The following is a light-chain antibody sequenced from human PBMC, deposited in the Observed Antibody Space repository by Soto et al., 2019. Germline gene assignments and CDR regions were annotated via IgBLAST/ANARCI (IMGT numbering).Light chain of an antibody. V-gene: IGKV1-5*03. CDR3: KNYKSFYIT. CDR2: SAS. J-gene: IGKJ4*01. Sequence: DIQMPQSPSTLSSSVVYRVPITCLASEDIRTWLAWYKQKPGKAPKLLIYSASSLETGVKSRFSGSGSGTDFTITISSMQNDDFEDYFCKNYKSFYITFGGGTKVDIK. CDR1: EDIRTW.